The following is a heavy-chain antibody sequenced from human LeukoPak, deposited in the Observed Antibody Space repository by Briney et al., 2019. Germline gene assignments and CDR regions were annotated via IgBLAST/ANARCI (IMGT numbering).Heavy chain of an antibody. Sequence: SETLSLTCAVYGGSFSGYYWSWIRQPPGKGLEWIGEINHSGSTNYNPSLKSRVTISVDTSKNQFSLKLSSVTAADTAVYYCATYLPVVPALRGAFDIWGQGTMVTVSS. D-gene: IGHD2-2*01. V-gene: IGHV4-34*01. CDR1: GGSFSGYY. CDR3: ATYLPVVPALRGAFDI. CDR2: INHSGST. J-gene: IGHJ3*02.